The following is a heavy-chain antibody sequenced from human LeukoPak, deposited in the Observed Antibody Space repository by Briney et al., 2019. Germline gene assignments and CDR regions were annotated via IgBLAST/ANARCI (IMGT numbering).Heavy chain of an antibody. D-gene: IGHD3-3*02. J-gene: IGHJ6*04. CDR1: GFTFTNYA. CDR3: ARRFAAQLAFVDV. Sequence: GGSLRLSCAASGFTFTNYAMHWVRQAPGKGLEYVSAISYNGGSTYYANSVKGRFTISRDNSKNTLYLQMGSLRAEDMAVYYCARRFAAQLAFVDVWGKGTTATISS. V-gene: IGHV3-64*01. CDR2: ISYNGGST.